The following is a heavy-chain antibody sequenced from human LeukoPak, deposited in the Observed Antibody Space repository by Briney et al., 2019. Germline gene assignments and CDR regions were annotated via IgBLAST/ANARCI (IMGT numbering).Heavy chain of an antibody. V-gene: IGHV3-7*05. Sequence: GGSLRLSCAAPGFTFSSYWMSWVRQAPGKGLEWVANIKQDGSEKYYVDSVKGRFTISRDNAKSSLYLQMNSLRAEDTAVYYCATSRTHDYWGQGTLVTVSS. CDR3: ATSRTHDY. CDR2: IKQDGSEK. CDR1: GFTFSSYW. J-gene: IGHJ4*02.